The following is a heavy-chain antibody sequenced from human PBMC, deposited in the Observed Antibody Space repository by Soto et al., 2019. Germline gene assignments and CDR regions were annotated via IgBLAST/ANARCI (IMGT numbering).Heavy chain of an antibody. D-gene: IGHD4-17*01. J-gene: IGHJ4*02. Sequence: SETLSLTCAVYGGSFSGYYWSWIRQPPGKGLEWIGEINHSGSTNYNPSLKSRVTISVDTSKNQFSLKLSSVTAADTAVYYCARGGDYVSRLFDYWGQGTLVTVSS. CDR1: GGSFSGYY. CDR3: ARGGDYVSRLFDY. CDR2: INHSGST. V-gene: IGHV4-34*01.